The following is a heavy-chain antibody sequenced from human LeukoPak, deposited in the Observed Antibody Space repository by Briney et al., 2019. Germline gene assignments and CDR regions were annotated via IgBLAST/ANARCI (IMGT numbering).Heavy chain of an antibody. J-gene: IGHJ3*02. D-gene: IGHD5-12*01. V-gene: IGHV4-34*01. CDR1: GGSFSGYY. CDR2: INHTGST. Sequence: SETLSLTCAVYGGSFSGYYWSWIRQPPGKGLEWIGEINHTGSTNYNPSLKSRVTISVDTSKNQFSLKLSSVTAADTAVYYCARARYSGYPIHLFDIWGQGTMVTVSS. CDR3: ARARYSGYPIHLFDI.